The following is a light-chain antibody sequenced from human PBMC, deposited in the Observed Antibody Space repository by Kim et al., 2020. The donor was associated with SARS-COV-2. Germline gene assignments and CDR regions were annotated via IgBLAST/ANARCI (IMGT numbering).Light chain of an antibody. CDR1: QSVSNNY. V-gene: IGKV3-20*01. CDR2: GVS. Sequence: ELVLPHSPATLPLFHGARATLSCRPTQSVSNNYLACYQQKPGQAPRLLIYGVSKRPTGIPARFTGSGSWRDFTLTISRLEPADFVVYYCHYDGRSLYSLGLGT. J-gene: IGKJ2*03. CDR3: HYDGRSLYS.